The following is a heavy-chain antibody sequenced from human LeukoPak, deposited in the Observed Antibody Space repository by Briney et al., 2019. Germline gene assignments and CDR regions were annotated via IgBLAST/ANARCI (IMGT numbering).Heavy chain of an antibody. D-gene: IGHD3-22*01. V-gene: IGHV4-61*08. CDR1: GGSISSGGYY. Sequence: SETLSLTCTVSGGSISSGGYYWSWIRQPPGKGLEWIGYIYYSGSTNYNPSLKSRVTISVDTSKNQFSLKLSSVTAADTAVYYCARHPQPHDYYDSSGYPSYFDYWGQGTLVTVSS. J-gene: IGHJ4*02. CDR2: IYYSGST. CDR3: ARHPQPHDYYDSSGYPSYFDY.